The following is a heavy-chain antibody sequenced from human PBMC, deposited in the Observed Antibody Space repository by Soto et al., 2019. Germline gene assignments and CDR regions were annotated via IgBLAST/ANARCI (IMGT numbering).Heavy chain of an antibody. CDR2: ISYDGSNK. J-gene: IGHJ5*02. V-gene: IGHV3-30*18. CDR1: GFTFSSYG. Sequence: GGSLRLSCAASGFTFSSYGMHWVRQAPGKGLEWVAVISYDGSNKYYADSVKGRFTISRDNSKNTLYLQMNSLRAEDTAVYYCAKDPRPGIQLLLRGPNWFDPWGQGPLVTVSS. CDR3: AKDPRPGIQLLLRGPNWFDP. D-gene: IGHD5-18*01.